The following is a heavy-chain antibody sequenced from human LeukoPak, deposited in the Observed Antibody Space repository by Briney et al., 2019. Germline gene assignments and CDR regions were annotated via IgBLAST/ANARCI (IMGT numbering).Heavy chain of an antibody. J-gene: IGHJ3*02. CDR2: INHSGST. V-gene: IGHV4-34*01. CDR1: GGSFSGYY. CDR3: ARLRYFDWLHKGAFAI. D-gene: IGHD3-9*01. Sequence: SETLSLTCAVYGGSFSGYYWSWIRQPPGKGLEWIGEINHSGSTNYNPSLKSRVTISVDTSKNQFSLKLSSVTAADTAVYYCARLRYFDWLHKGAFAIWGQGTMVTVSS.